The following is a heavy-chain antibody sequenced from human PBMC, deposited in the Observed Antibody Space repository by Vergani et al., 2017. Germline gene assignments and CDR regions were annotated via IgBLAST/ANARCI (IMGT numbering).Heavy chain of an antibody. V-gene: IGHV1-69*17. J-gene: IGHJ4*02. Sequence: QVQLVQSGAEVKKPGSSVKVSCKASGGTFSSYAISWVRQAPGQGLEWMGGIIPIFGIANYAQKFQGRVTITADKSTSTAYMERSSLRSEDTAVYYCARVPHGGGDTRGYYWGQGTLVTVSS. D-gene: IGHD2-21*02. CDR3: ARVPHGGGDTRGYY. CDR1: GGTFSSYA. CDR2: IIPIFGIA.